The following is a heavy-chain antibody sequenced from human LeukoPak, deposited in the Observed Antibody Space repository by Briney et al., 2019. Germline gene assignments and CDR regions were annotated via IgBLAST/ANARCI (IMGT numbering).Heavy chain of an antibody. CDR1: GGSISSGGYY. D-gene: IGHD2-2*01. CDR3: ARLTINDAFDI. Sequence: SQTLSLTCTVSGGSISSGGYYWSWIRQHPGKGLEWIGYIYYSGSTNYNPSLKSRVTISVDTSKNQFSLKLSSVTAADTAVYYCARLTINDAFDIWGQGTMVTVSS. CDR2: IYYSGST. J-gene: IGHJ3*02. V-gene: IGHV4-31*03.